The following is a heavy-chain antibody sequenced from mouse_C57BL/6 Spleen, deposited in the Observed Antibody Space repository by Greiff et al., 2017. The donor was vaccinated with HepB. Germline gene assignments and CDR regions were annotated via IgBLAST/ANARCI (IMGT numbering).Heavy chain of an antibody. CDR1: GYTFTDYY. Sequence: EVQLQQSGPVLVKPGASVKMSCKASGYTFTDYYMNWVKQSHGKSLEWIGVINPYNGGTSYNQKFKGKATLTVDKSSRTAYMELNSLTSEDSAVYYCARGATAHYFDDGGQGTTLTVSS. D-gene: IGHD1-2*01. J-gene: IGHJ2*01. CDR3: ARGATAHYFDD. V-gene: IGHV1-19*01. CDR2: INPYNGGT.